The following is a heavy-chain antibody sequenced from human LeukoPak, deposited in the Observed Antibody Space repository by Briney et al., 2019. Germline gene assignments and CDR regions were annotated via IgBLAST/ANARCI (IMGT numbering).Heavy chain of an antibody. CDR3: AKDGRFLGFDY. CDR2: ISGSGGST. D-gene: IGHD3-3*01. V-gene: IGHV3-23*01. Sequence: GGSLRLSCAASGFTFSSYAMSWVRQAPGKGLEWVSAISGSGGSTYYADSVKGRFTISRDNTKNTLYLQMNSLRADDTAVYYCAKDGRFLGFDYWGQGTLVTVSS. CDR1: GFTFSSYA. J-gene: IGHJ4*02.